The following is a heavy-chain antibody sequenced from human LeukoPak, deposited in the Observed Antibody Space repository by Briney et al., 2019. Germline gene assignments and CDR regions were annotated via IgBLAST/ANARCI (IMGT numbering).Heavy chain of an antibody. CDR2: ISAYNGDT. V-gene: IGHV1-18*01. CDR3: ARDPSNTSGWYIYFDY. Sequence: SVQLSCKASGYTFTRYGITWVRPAPGQGLEWMGWISAYNGDTKYAQKLQGRVTMTTDTSTSTAYMELRSLRSDDTAVYYCARDPSNTSGWYIYFDYWGQGTLVTVSS. D-gene: IGHD6-19*01. J-gene: IGHJ4*02. CDR1: GYTFTRYG.